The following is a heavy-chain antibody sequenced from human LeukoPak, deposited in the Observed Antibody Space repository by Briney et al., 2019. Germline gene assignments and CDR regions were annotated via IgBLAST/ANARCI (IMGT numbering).Heavy chain of an antibody. CDR3: AKVKWKLIGYFDY. Sequence: GGSLRLSCAASEFTFSSYSMNWVRQAPGKGLEWVSVLTGDGGTYYADSVKGRFTNSRDDSKNTLFLQMNSLRAEDTAVYFCAKVKWKLIGYFDYWGQGTLVTVSS. V-gene: IGHV3-23*01. CDR1: EFTFSSYS. D-gene: IGHD1-20*01. J-gene: IGHJ4*02. CDR2: LTGDGGT.